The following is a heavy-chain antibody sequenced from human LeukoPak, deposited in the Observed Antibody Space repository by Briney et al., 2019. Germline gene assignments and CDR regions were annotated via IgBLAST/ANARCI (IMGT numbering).Heavy chain of an antibody. CDR2: MNPNSGNT. J-gene: IGHJ5*02. Sequence: APVKVSCKASGYTFTSYDINWVRQATGPGLEWMGWMNPNSGNTGYAQKFQGRVTMTRNTSISTAYVELSSLRSEDTAVYYCARGRFWFDPWGQGTLVTVSS. CDR1: GYTFTSYD. CDR3: ARGRFWFDP. V-gene: IGHV1-8*01.